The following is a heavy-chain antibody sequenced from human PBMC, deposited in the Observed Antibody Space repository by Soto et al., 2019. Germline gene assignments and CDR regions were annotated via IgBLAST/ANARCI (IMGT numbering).Heavy chain of an antibody. CDR3: ATIISDSSGYYSFDY. V-gene: IGHV1-69*13. CDR1: GGTFSSYA. J-gene: IGHJ4*02. Sequence: SVKVSCKASGGTFSSYAISWVRQAPGQGREWMGGIIPIFGTANYAQKFQGRVTITADESTSTAYMELSSLRSEDTAVYYCATIISDSSGYYSFDYWGQGTLVTVSS. CDR2: IIPIFGTA. D-gene: IGHD3-22*01.